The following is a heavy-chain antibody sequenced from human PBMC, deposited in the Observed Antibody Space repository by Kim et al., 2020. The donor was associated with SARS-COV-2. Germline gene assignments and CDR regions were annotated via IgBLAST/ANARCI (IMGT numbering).Heavy chain of an antibody. V-gene: IGHV3-33*08. D-gene: IGHD2-15*01. CDR3: ARDSCSGESCYSDF. J-gene: IGHJ4*02. CDR1: GFTFSSFD. CDR2: IWYDGSNQ. Sequence: GGSLRLSCAASGFTFSSFDMHWVRQAPGKGLEWVALIWYDGSNQYYADSVRGRFTISRDNSRNTLYLQMTSLRADDTAVYYCARDSCSGESCYSDFWGQGTLVTVSS.